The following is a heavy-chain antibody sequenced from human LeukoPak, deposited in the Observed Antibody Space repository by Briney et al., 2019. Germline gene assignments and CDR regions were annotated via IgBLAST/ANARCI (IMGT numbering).Heavy chain of an antibody. CDR2: IYPGDSDT. CDR1: GYSFTSYW. Sequence: GESLKISCKGSGYSFTSYWIGWVRQLPGKGLVWMGIIYPGDSDTRYSPSFQSQVTISADRSISTASLQWSSLKASDTAMYYCARPSSTGLRWLQYQVDYWGQGTLVTVSS. D-gene: IGHD5-12*01. V-gene: IGHV5-51*01. CDR3: ARPSSTGLRWLQYQVDY. J-gene: IGHJ4*02.